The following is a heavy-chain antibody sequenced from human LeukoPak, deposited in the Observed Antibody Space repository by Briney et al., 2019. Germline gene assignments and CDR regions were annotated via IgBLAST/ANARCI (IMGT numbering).Heavy chain of an antibody. Sequence: GGSLRLSCAASGFAFTKYWMSWVRQAPGKGLEWVANIKEDGSEKDYVDSVKGRFIISRDNAKNSQYLQMNSLRAEDTAVYYCAREFRYTVSRTNYYFYGLDVWGQGTTVTVSS. CDR1: GFAFTKYW. CDR2: IKEDGSEK. D-gene: IGHD5-24*01. V-gene: IGHV3-7*01. CDR3: AREFRYTVSRTNYYFYGLDV. J-gene: IGHJ6*02.